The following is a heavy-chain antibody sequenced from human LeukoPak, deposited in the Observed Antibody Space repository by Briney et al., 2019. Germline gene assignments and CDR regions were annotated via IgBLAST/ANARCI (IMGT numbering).Heavy chain of an antibody. CDR3: ARDSGSYYAFDY. V-gene: IGHV3-21*01. J-gene: IGHJ4*02. CDR1: GFXFSTYS. D-gene: IGHD1-26*01. CDR2: ISSGSGYI. Sequence: PGGSLRLSCAASGFXFSTYSINWVRQAPGKGLEWVSSISSGSGYIYYADSVKGRFTISRDNAKNSLYLQMNSLRAEDTAVYYCARDSGSYYAFDYWGQGTLVTVSS.